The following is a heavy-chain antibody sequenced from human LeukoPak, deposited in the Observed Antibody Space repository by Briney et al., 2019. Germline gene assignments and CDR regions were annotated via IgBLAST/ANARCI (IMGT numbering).Heavy chain of an antibody. V-gene: IGHV3-21*01. CDR3: AREADYYGSALDY. Sequence: GGSLRLSCAASGFTFSNYSMNWVRQAPGRGLEWVSSISSSSTYIYYADSVKGRFTISRDNAKNSLYLQMNSLRAEDTAVYYCAREADYYGSALDYWGQGTLVTVSS. CDR2: ISSSSTYI. J-gene: IGHJ4*02. CDR1: GFTFSNYS. D-gene: IGHD3-10*01.